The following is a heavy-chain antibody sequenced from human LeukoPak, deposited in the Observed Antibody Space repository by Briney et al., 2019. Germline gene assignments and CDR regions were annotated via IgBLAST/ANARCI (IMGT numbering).Heavy chain of an antibody. CDR3: ACITIFGVVITDYYYFDY. J-gene: IGHJ4*02. D-gene: IGHD3-3*01. CDR1: GGSISSSSYY. CDR2: IYYSGST. Sequence: SETLSLTCTVSGGSISSSSYYWGWTRQPPGKGLEWIGSIYYSGSTYYNPSLKSRVTISVDTSKNQFSLKLSSVTAADTAVYYCACITIFGVVITDYYYFDYWGQGTLVTVSS. V-gene: IGHV4-39*07.